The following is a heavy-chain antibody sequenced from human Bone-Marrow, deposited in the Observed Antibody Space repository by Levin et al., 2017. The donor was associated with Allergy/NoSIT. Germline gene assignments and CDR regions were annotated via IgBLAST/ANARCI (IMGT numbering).Heavy chain of an antibody. CDR2: IYSGGGT. Sequence: GESLKISCAVSGFTVSNHYMSWVRQAPGKGLEWVSLIYSGGGTHYADSVKARFTISRDNSKNTVYLQMNSLRAEDTAVYYGARLDFNYGSYYWGQGTLVTVSS. CDR1: GFTVSNHY. V-gene: IGHV3-66*04. D-gene: IGHD3-10*01. CDR3: ARLDFNYGSYY. J-gene: IGHJ4*02.